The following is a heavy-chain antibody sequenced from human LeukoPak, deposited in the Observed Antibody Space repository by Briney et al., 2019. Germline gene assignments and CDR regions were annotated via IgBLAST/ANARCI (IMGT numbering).Heavy chain of an antibody. Sequence: PGGSLRLSCAASGFTFSDYYMNWIRQAPGKGLEWLSYISSSGTTKKNADSVEGRFTISRDNAKSSLYLQMNSLRAEDTAIYYCARDFLGASYYFDYWGQGILVTVSS. CDR3: ARDFLGASYYFDY. CDR1: GFTFSDYY. J-gene: IGHJ4*02. V-gene: IGHV3-11*01. CDR2: ISSSGTTK. D-gene: IGHD1-26*01.